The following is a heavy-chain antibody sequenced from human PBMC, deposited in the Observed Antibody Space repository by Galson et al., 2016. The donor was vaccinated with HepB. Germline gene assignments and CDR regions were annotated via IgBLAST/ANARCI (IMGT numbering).Heavy chain of an antibody. V-gene: IGHV3-30-3*01. Sequence: SLRLSCAASGFAFSFYAMHWVRQAPGKGLEWVAVISYDGSIQYYADSVKGRFTISRDNSKNTLYLQMNSLRVEDTAVFYCARDSSGWLQDALFDYWGQGTLVTVSS. CDR3: ARDSSGWLQDALFDY. CDR1: GFAFSFYA. J-gene: IGHJ4*02. CDR2: ISYDGSIQ. D-gene: IGHD6-19*01.